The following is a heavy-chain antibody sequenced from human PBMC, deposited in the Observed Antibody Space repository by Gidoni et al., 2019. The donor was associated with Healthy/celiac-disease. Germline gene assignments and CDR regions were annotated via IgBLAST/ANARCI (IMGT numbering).Heavy chain of an antibody. Sequence: EVQLVESGGGLVQPGGSLRISFAASGFTFSSYDMHWVRQATGKGLEVVSAMGTDGDPYYPGSVKGRFTISRENNKNSLYLKMNSLRAGDTAVYYCARGTYYDSRGFDLWGRGTLVTVSS. J-gene: IGHJ2*01. D-gene: IGHD3-22*01. CDR3: ARGTYYDSRGFDL. V-gene: IGHV3-13*05. CDR1: GFTFSSYD. CDR2: MGTDGDP.